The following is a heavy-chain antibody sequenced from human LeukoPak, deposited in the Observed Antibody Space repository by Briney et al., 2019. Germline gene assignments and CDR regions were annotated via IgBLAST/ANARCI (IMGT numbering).Heavy chain of an antibody. Sequence: SETPSLTCTVSGGSISSYYWSWIRQPPGKGLEWIGYIYYSGSTNYNPSLKSRVTISVDTSKNQFSLKLSSVTAADTAVYYCARGYSGPYYFDYWGQGTLVTVSS. CDR1: GGSISSYY. CDR2: IYYSGST. J-gene: IGHJ4*02. D-gene: IGHD5-12*01. CDR3: ARGYSGPYYFDY. V-gene: IGHV4-59*01.